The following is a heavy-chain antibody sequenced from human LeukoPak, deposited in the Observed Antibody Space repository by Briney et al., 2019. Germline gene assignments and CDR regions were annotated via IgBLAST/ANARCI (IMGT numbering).Heavy chain of an antibody. V-gene: IGHV4-59*01. CDR3: ARTTEGYAGGPGYSYYYYMDD. Sequence: SETLSLTCTVSGGCISSYYWSWIRQPPGKGLEWIGYIHYSGSTHYNPSLKSRVTISVDTSKNQVSLKLRSVTAADPAVYYCARTTEGYAGGPGYSYYYYMDDWGKGTTVTVSS. D-gene: IGHD5-12*01. CDR2: IHYSGST. CDR1: GGCISSYY. J-gene: IGHJ6*03.